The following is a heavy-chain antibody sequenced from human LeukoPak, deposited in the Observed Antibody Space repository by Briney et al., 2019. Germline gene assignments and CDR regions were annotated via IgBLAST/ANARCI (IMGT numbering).Heavy chain of an antibody. J-gene: IGHJ4*02. CDR2: IIPIFGTA. V-gene: IGHV1-69*01. CDR3: ASSLLGYCSSTSCYVLDY. D-gene: IGHD2-2*01. Sequence: ASVKVSYKASGGTFSSYAISWVRQAPGQGREWMEGIIPIFGTANYAQKFQGRVTITADESTSTAYMELSSLRSEDTAVYYCASSLLGYCSSTSCYVLDYWGQGTLVTVSS. CDR1: GGTFSSYA.